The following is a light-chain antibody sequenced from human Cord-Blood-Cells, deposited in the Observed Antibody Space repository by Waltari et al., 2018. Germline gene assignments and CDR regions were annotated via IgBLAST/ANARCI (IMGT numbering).Light chain of an antibody. Sequence: DIQMTQSPSSLSASVGDRVTITCRASQRISSYLNWYQQKPGKAPKLLIYAASSLQSGVPSRFSDSGSGTDFTHTIISLQPEDFATYYCQQSYSTPVTVGQGTKLEIK. CDR1: QRISSY. CDR2: AAS. CDR3: QQSYSTPVT. V-gene: IGKV1-39*01. J-gene: IGKJ2*01.